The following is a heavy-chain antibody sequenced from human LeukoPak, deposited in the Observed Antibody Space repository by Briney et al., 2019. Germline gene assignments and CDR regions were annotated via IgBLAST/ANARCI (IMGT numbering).Heavy chain of an antibody. Sequence: PGGSLRLSCAASGLTFSSYEMNWVRQAPGKGLEWVSYISSSGSTIYYADSVKGRFTISRDNAKNSLYLQMNSLRAEDTAVYYCARGDIVVVPAALGYWGQGTLVTVSS. D-gene: IGHD2-2*01. J-gene: IGHJ4*02. CDR1: GLTFSSYE. CDR3: ARGDIVVVPAALGY. V-gene: IGHV3-48*03. CDR2: ISSSGSTI.